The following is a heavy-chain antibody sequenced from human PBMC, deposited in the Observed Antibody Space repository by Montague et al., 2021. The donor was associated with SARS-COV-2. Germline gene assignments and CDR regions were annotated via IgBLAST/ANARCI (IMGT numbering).Heavy chain of an antibody. CDR1: GGSFSGYY. D-gene: IGHD5-24*01. CDR2: INHSGST. CDR3: ARRGYSYYYYGMDV. J-gene: IGHJ6*02. Sequence: SETLSLTCAVYGGSFSGYYWSWIRQPPGKGLEWIGEINHSGSTNYNPSLKSRVTISVDTSKNQFSLKLSSVTAADTAVYYCARRGYSYYYYGMDVWGQGTTGTVSS. V-gene: IGHV4-34*01.